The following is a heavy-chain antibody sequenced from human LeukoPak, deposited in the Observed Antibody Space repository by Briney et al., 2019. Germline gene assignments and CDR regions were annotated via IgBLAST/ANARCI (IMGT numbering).Heavy chain of an antibody. D-gene: IGHD1-26*01. Sequence: GGSLRLSCTVSGFTVSSNSMSWVRQAPGKGLEWVSSISSSSSYIYYADSVKGRFTISRDNAKNSLYLQMNSLRAEDTAVYYCARDEELTCFDYWGQGTLVTVSS. CDR3: ARDEELTCFDY. CDR2: ISSSSSYI. V-gene: IGHV3-21*01. CDR1: GFTVSSNS. J-gene: IGHJ4*02.